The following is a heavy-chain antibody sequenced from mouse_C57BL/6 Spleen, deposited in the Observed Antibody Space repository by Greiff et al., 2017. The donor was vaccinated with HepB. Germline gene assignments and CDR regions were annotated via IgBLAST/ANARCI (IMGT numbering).Heavy chain of an antibody. J-gene: IGHJ2*01. CDR3: ARSEYVYYFDY. V-gene: IGHV3-1*01. CDR2: ISYSGST. Sequence: DVQLQESGPGMVKPSQSLSLTCTVTGYSITSGYDWHWIRHFPGNKLEWMGYISYSGSTNYNPSLKSRISITHDTSKNHFFLKLNSVTTEDTATYYCARSEYVYYFDYWGQGTTLTVSS. D-gene: IGHD2-10*02. CDR1: GYSITSGYD.